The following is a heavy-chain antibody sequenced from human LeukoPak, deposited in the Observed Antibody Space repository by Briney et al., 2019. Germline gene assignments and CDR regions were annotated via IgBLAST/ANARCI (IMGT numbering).Heavy chain of an antibody. J-gene: IGHJ6*02. Sequence: GGSLRLSCAASGFTFSSYTMNWVRQAPGKGLEWVSSISSSNSYIYYADSVKGRLTISRDNAKNSLYLQMNSLRAEDTAVYYCARDPTPRYCSGGSCYTHYGMDVWGQGTTVTVSS. D-gene: IGHD2-15*01. CDR2: ISSSNSYI. CDR1: GFTFSSYT. CDR3: ARDPTPRYCSGGSCYTHYGMDV. V-gene: IGHV3-21*01.